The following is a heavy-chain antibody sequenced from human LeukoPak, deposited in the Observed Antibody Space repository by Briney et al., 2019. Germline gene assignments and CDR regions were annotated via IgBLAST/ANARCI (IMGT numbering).Heavy chain of an antibody. CDR1: GFSFSSYG. CDR2: MRYDGSNK. D-gene: IGHD2-2*02. Sequence: GGSLRLSCAASGFSFSSYGIHWVRQAPGKGLEWVAFMRYDGSNKYYADSVKGRFIVSRDNSKNTLYLQMNSLRAEDTAVYFCTKRYCTSINCYTRDAFDIWGQGTMVTVSS. CDR3: TKRYCTSINCYTRDAFDI. J-gene: IGHJ3*02. V-gene: IGHV3-30*02.